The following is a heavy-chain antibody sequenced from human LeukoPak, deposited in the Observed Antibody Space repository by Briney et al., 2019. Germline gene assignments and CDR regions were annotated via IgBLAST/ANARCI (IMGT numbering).Heavy chain of an antibody. Sequence: RASVKVSCTTSGYTFTNYGISWVRQAPGLGLEWMGWISAYNGNTNYAQKVQGRVTMTTDTSTSTAYMELRSLRFDDTAVYYCARDQSVRLLQTSSTYFKHVFAISNQGSMVTVSS. V-gene: IGHV1-18*01. CDR3: ARDQSVRLLQTSSTYFKHVFAI. CDR2: ISAYNGNT. D-gene: IGHD6-13*01. CDR1: GYTFTNYG. J-gene: IGHJ3*02.